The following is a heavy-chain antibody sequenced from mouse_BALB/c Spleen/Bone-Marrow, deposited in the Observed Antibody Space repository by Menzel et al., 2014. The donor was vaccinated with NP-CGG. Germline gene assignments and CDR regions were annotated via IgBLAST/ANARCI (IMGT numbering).Heavy chain of an antibody. CDR3: ARSIDYFTAWFAY. V-gene: IGHV14-3*02. CDR1: GFNIKDTY. J-gene: IGHJ3*01. Sequence: EVKLVESGAELVKPGASVKLSCTASGFNIKDTYMYWVKQRPEQGLEWIGRIDPANGNTKYDPKFQGKATITADTSSNTAYLQLSSLTSEDTAVYYCARSIDYFTAWFAYWRQVTLVTVSA. D-gene: IGHD2-13*01. CDR2: IDPANGNT.